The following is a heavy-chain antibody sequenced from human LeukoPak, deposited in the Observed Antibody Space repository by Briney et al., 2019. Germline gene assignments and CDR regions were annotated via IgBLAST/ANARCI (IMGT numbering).Heavy chain of an antibody. V-gene: IGHV3-30*03. J-gene: IGHJ4*02. D-gene: IGHD6-19*01. CDR3: ASLAVAGNFDY. CDR2: ISYDGSNK. Sequence: GRSLRLSCAASGFTFSSNGMHWVRQAPGKGLEWVAVISYDGSNKYYADSVKGRFTISRDNSKNTLYLQMNSLRAEDTAVYYCASLAVAGNFDYWGQGTLVTVSS. CDR1: GFTFSSNG.